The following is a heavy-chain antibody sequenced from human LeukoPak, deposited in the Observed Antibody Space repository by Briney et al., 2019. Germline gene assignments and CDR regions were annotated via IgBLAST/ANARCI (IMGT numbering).Heavy chain of an antibody. CDR3: ARGGDCYDSTGYHYAATH. CDR1: GYTFTSYY. V-gene: IGHV1-46*01. Sequence: ASVKVSCKASGYTFTSYYIHWVRQAPGQGLEWMGIFNPGGGGTSYAQKFQGRVTMTMDTSTSTVYMDLSSLRSEDTAVYYCARGGDCYDSTGYHYAATHWGQGTLVTVSS. CDR2: FNPGGGGT. D-gene: IGHD3-22*01. J-gene: IGHJ4*02.